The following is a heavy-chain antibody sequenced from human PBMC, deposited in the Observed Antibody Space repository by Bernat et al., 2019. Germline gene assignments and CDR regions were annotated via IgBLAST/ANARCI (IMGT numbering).Heavy chain of an antibody. D-gene: IGHD3-22*01. J-gene: IGHJ4*02. V-gene: IGHV3-73*02. CDR1: GFTFSGSA. CDR2: IRSKANSYAT. Sequence: EVQLVESGGGLVQPGGSLKLSCAASGFTFSGSAMHWVRQASGKGLEWVGRIRSKANSYATAYAASVKGRFTISRDDSKNTAYLQMNSLKTEDTAVYYCTRGLEPTSVYYYDSSGYYHLDYWGQGTLVTVSS. CDR3: TRGLEPTSVYYYDSSGYYHLDY.